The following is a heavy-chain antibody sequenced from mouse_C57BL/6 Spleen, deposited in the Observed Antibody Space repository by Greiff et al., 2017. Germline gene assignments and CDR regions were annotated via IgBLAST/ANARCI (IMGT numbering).Heavy chain of an antibody. V-gene: IGHV1-82*01. J-gene: IGHJ2*01. Sequence: QVQLKQSGPELVKPGASVKISCKASGYAFSSSWMNWVKQRPGKGLEWIGRIYPGDGDTNYNGKCKGKATLTADKSSSTAYMQLSSLTAEDSAVYVCAREETAQAPFFDYWGQGTTLTVSS. D-gene: IGHD3-2*02. CDR1: GYAFSSSW. CDR2: IYPGDGDT. CDR3: AREETAQAPFFDY.